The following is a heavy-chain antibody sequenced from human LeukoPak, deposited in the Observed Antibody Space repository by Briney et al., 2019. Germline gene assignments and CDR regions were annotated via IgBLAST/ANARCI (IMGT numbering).Heavy chain of an antibody. CDR2: IKQDGSEK. Sequence: GGSLRLSCAASGFTFSSYWMSWVRQAPGKGLEWVANIKQDGSEKYYVDSVKGRFTISRDNAKNSLYLQMNSLRAEDTAVYYCATIVATITCHYYYYYMDVWGKGTTVTVSS. D-gene: IGHD5-12*01. CDR1: GFTFSSYW. J-gene: IGHJ6*03. V-gene: IGHV3-7*01. CDR3: ATIVATITCHYYYYYMDV.